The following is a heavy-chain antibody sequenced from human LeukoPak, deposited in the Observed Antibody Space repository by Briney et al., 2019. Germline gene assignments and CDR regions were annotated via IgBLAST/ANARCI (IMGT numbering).Heavy chain of an antibody. D-gene: IGHD3-3*01. V-gene: IGHV3-23*01. Sequence: GGSLRLSCAASGFTFSSYAMSWVRQAPGKGLEWVSVISGSGGSTYYADSVKGRFIISRDSSKNTLYLQMNSLRVEDTAIYYCAMEGFDIWGQGTMVTVSS. J-gene: IGHJ3*02. CDR1: GFTFSSYA. CDR2: ISGSGGST. CDR3: AMEGFDI.